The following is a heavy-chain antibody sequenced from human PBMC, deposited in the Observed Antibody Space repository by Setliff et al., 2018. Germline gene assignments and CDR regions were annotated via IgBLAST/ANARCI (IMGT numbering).Heavy chain of an antibody. V-gene: IGHV3-23*01. D-gene: IGHD3-3*01. CDR1: GFTFSSYA. CDR2: ISSSGGST. J-gene: IGHJ4*02. Sequence: PGGSLRLSCAASGFTFSSYAMSWVRQAPGKGLEWVSAISSSGGSTYYADSVKGRFTISRDNSKNTLYLQMHSLRVEDTAVYYCAKAASPLFGILGVEYHFDAWGQGKLVTVSS. CDR3: AKAASPLFGILGVEYHFDA.